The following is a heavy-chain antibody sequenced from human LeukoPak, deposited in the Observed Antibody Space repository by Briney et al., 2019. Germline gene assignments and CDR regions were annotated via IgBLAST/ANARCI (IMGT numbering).Heavy chain of an antibody. CDR3: ATRGRGRYYYMDV. V-gene: IGHV4-39*07. J-gene: IGHJ6*03. Sequence: SETLSLTCTVSGGSLTSTYYFWGWIRQPPGKGLEWIGSISHTGSTYYNPSLKSRVTLSVDTSKNQFSLKLSSVTAADTAVYYCATRGRGRYYYMDVWGKGTTVTVSS. CDR1: GGSLTSTYYF. CDR2: ISHTGST. D-gene: IGHD1-26*01.